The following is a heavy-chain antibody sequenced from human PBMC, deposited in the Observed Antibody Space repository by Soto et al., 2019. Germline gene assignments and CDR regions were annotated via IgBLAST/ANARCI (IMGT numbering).Heavy chain of an antibody. D-gene: IGHD6-13*01. CDR3: AKVTKRAAAGRYEYYKYGMDV. J-gene: IGHJ6*02. CDR2: IGGSGGSS. Sequence: EVQLLESGGALEHPGGSLRLSCAASGFAFSTYAMTWVRQAPGKGLEWVSVIGGSGGSSYYAASVKGRFTISRDNSKNTLYLHMNGLRAEDTALYYCAKVTKRAAAGRYEYYKYGMDVWGQGTTVTVSS. V-gene: IGHV3-23*01. CDR1: GFAFSTYA.